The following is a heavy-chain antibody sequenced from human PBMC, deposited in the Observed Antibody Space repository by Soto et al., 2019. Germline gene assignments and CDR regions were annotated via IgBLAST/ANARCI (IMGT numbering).Heavy chain of an antibody. V-gene: IGHV6-1*01. J-gene: IGHJ6*02. Sequence: SQNLSLTCAISVDSVSSNSAAWNWIRQSPSRGLEWLGRTYYRSKWYNDYAVSVKSRITINQDTSKNQFSLQLNSVTPEDTAVYYCAREGIAVAGSLMGHYGMDVWGQGTTVTVSS. CDR2: TYYRSKWYN. CDR1: VDSVSSNSAA. CDR3: AREGIAVAGSLMGHYGMDV. D-gene: IGHD6-19*01.